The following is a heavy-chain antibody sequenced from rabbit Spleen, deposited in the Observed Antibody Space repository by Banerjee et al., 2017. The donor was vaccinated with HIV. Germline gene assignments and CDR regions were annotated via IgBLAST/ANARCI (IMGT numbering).Heavy chain of an antibody. CDR3: ARETSSGWGVVSYYFNL. J-gene: IGHJ4*01. V-gene: IGHV1S40*01. CDR2: IYVGSGGGT. CDR1: GVSFSGDSY. Sequence: QSLEESGGDLVKPGASLTLTCIASGVSFSGDSYMCWVRQAPGKGLEWIACIYVGSGGGTKYASWAKGRFTISKTSSTTVTLQMTSLTAADTATYFCARETSSGWGVVSYYFNLWGPGTLVTVS. D-gene: IGHD4-1*01.